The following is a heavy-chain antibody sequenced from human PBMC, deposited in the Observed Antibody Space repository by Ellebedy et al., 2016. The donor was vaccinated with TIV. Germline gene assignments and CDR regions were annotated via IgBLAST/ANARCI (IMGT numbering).Heavy chain of an antibody. V-gene: IGHV6-1*01. Sequence: QTLSLTCVISGDSVSTNGVSWNWISLSPSRGLEWVRSTSYRSQWFSESAVSVKGRVTINPDASKNQFSLQLDSVSPEDTALYYCARGRASAFDIWGQGTMVTVSS. CDR3: ARGRASAFDI. CDR2: TSYRSQWFS. J-gene: IGHJ3*02. CDR1: GDSVSTNGVS.